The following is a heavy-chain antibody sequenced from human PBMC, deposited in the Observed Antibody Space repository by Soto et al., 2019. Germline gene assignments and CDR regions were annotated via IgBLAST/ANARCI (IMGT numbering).Heavy chain of an antibody. Sequence: SVKVSCKASGGTFSSYAISWVRQAPGQGLEWMGGIIPIFGTANYAQKFQGRVTITADESTSTAYMELSSLRSEDTAVYYCATDTAMVQTPFDYWGQGTMVTVSS. D-gene: IGHD5-18*01. CDR2: IIPIFGTA. CDR1: GGTFSSYA. V-gene: IGHV1-69*13. J-gene: IGHJ4*02. CDR3: ATDTAMVQTPFDY.